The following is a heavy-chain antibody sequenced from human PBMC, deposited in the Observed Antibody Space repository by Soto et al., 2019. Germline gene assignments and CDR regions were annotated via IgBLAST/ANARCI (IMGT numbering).Heavy chain of an antibody. V-gene: IGHV4-31*03. J-gene: IGHJ5*02. CDR1: GGSISSGGYY. Sequence: QVQLQESGPGLVKPSQTLSLTCTVSGGSISSGGYYWSWIRQHPGKGLEWIGYIYYSGSTYYNPSLKGRVTISVDTSKTQFSLKLSSVTAADTAVYYCARGGGSYDRNWFDPWGQGTLVTVSS. CDR3: ARGGGSYDRNWFDP. D-gene: IGHD1-26*01. CDR2: IYYSGST.